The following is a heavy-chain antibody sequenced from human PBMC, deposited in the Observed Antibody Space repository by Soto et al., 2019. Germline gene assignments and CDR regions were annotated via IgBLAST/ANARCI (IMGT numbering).Heavy chain of an antibody. CDR3: ARTLYDILTGEFDY. CDR2: ISAYNGNT. D-gene: IGHD3-9*01. J-gene: IGHJ4*02. V-gene: IGHV1-18*01. Sequence: ASVKVSCKASGYTFTSYGISLVRQAPGQGLEWMGWISAYNGNTNYAQKLQGRVTMTTDTSTSTAYMELRSLRSDDTAVYYCARTLYDILTGEFDYWGQGTLVTVSS. CDR1: GYTFTSYG.